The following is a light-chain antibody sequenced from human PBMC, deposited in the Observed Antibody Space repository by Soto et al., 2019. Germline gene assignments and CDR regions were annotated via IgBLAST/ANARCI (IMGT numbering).Light chain of an antibody. CDR2: EVN. J-gene: IGLJ1*01. V-gene: IGLV2-8*01. CDR3: SSYAGRNDFV. CDR1: SSDVGNYNY. Sequence: QSVLTQPPSASGSPGQSVTISRTGTSSDVGNYNYVSWYQQHPGKAPKLLIYEVNKRPSGVPDRYSASKSGNTASLTVSGLQTDDEADYYCSSYAGRNDFVFGTGTKVTV.